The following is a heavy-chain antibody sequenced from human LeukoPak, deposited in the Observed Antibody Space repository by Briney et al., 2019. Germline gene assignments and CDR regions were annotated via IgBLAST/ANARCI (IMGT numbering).Heavy chain of an antibody. D-gene: IGHD1-26*01. V-gene: IGHV3-30-3*01. J-gene: IGHJ3*02. CDR2: ISSYGNTK. CDR1: GFTVSSNY. CDR3: ARRRIVGSTDDAFDI. Sequence: PGGSLRLSCAASGFTVSSNYMSWVRQAPGKGLEWAAVISSYGNTKYYADSVKGRFTISRDNSNNTLYLQMNSLRADDTAIYYCARRRIVGSTDDAFDIWGQGTMVTLSS.